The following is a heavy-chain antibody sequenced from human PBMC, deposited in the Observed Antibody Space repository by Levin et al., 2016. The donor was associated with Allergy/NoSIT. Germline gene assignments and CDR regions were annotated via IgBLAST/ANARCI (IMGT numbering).Heavy chain of an antibody. J-gene: IGHJ5*02. CDR2: IYYSGST. D-gene: IGHD3-10*01. Sequence: RQAPGKGLEWIGSIYYSGSTYYNPSLKSRVTISVDTSKNQFSLKLSSVTAADTAVYYCARRNYYGSGSYYVVWFDPWGQGTLVTVSS. CDR3: ARRNYYGSGSYYVVWFDP. V-gene: IGHV4-39*01.